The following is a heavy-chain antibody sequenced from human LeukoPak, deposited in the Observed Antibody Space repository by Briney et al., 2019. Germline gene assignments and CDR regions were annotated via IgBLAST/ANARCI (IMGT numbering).Heavy chain of an antibody. V-gene: IGHV4-34*01. J-gene: IGHJ4*02. D-gene: IGHD3-22*01. Sequence: SETLSLTCAVYGGSFSGYYWSWIRQPPGKGLEWIGEINHSGSTNYNPSLKSRVTISVDTSKNQFSLKLSSVTAADTAVYYCARGEDDSSGYYRYWGQGTLVTVSS. CDR2: INHSGST. CDR1: GGSFSGYY. CDR3: ARGEDDSSGYYRY.